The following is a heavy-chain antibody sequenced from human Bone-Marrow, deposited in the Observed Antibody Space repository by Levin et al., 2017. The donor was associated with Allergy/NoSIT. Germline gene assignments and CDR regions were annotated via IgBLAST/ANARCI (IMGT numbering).Heavy chain of an antibody. Sequence: SETLSLTCAVYGGSFSGYYWSWIRQPPGKGLEWIGEINHSGSTNYNPSLKSRVTISVDTSKNQFSLKLSSVTAADTAVYYCARGTVAGPFDYWGQGTLVTVSS. CDR3: ARGTVAGPFDY. J-gene: IGHJ4*02. D-gene: IGHD6-19*01. CDR2: INHSGST. V-gene: IGHV4-34*01. CDR1: GGSFSGYY.